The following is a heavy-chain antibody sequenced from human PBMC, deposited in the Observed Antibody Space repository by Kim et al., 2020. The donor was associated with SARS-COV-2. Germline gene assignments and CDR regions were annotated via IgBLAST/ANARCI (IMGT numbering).Heavy chain of an antibody. CDR1: SGSFSGYY. V-gene: IGHV4-34*01. Sequence: SETLSLTCAVYSGSFSGYYWSWIRQPPGKGLEWVGDINPSGDTNYSPSLKSRVTLSVDTSKNQFSLRLKSVTAADTALYYCARAIYNRNYFDMWSQGTMVTVS. D-gene: IGHD1-20*01. CDR3: ARAIYNRNYFDM. CDR2: INPSGDT. J-gene: IGHJ3*02.